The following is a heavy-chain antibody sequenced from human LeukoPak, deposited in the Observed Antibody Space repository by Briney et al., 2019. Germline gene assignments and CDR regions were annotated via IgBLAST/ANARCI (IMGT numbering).Heavy chain of an antibody. D-gene: IGHD3-22*01. J-gene: IGHJ4*02. V-gene: IGHV4-59*01. Sequence: SSETLSLTCTVSGGSISSYYWSWIRQPPGKGLEWIGYIYYSGSTNYNPSLKSRVTISVDTSENQFSLKLSSVTAADTAVYYCARVSPSTYYYDSSGYDYWGQGTLVTVSS. CDR3: ARVSPSTYYYDSSGYDY. CDR2: IYYSGST. CDR1: GGSISSYY.